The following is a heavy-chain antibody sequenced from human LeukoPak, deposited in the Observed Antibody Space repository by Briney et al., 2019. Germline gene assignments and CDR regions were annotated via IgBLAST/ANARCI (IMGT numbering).Heavy chain of an antibody. CDR3: ARGVSYYDSSGYYNEYFQH. V-gene: IGHV4-59*08. CDR1: GGSIISYY. CDR2: IYYSGST. J-gene: IGHJ1*01. Sequence: PSETLSLTCTVSGGSIISYYWSWIRQPPGKGLEWIGYIYYSGSTNYNPSLKSRVTISVDTSKNQFSLKLSSVTAADTAVYYCARGVSYYDSSGYYNEYFQHWGQGTLVTVSS. D-gene: IGHD3-22*01.